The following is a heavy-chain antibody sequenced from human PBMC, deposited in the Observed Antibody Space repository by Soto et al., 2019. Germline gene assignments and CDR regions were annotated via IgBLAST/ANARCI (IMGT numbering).Heavy chain of an antibody. V-gene: IGHV3-49*03. Sequence: GGSLRLSCTASGFTFGDYAMSWFRQAPGKGLEWVGFIRSKAYGGTTEYAASVKGRFTISRDDSKSIAYLQMNSLKTEDTAVYYCARGGDGYNFGAVYWGQGTPVTVSS. CDR3: ARGGDGYNFGAVY. D-gene: IGHD2-21*01. CDR2: IRSKAYGGTT. J-gene: IGHJ4*02. CDR1: GFTFGDYA.